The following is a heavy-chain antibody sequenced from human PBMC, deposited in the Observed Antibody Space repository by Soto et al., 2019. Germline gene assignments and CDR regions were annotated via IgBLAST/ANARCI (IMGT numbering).Heavy chain of an antibody. CDR1: GGSISSYY. CDR2: IYYSGST. J-gene: IGHJ6*03. V-gene: IGHV4-59*01. D-gene: IGHD3-10*01. Sequence: SETLSLTCTVSGGSISSYYWSWIRQPPGKGLEWIGYIYYSGSTNYNPSLKSRVTISVDTSKSQFFLKLSSVTAADTAVYYCARGDGSGSYYTNYYYYYYYMDVWGKGTTVTVSS. CDR3: ARGDGSGSYYTNYYYYYYYMDV.